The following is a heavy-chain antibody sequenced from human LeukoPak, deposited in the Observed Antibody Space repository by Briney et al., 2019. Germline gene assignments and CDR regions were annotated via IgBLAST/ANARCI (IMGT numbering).Heavy chain of an antibody. CDR1: GFTFSSYA. CDR3: AKLQVGATAGSVSWGFDY. D-gene: IGHD1-26*01. J-gene: IGHJ4*02. Sequence: RGSLRLSCAASGFTFSSYAMSWVRQAPGKGLEWVSAISGSGGSTYYADSVKGRFTISRDNSKNTLYLQMNSLRAEDTAVYYCAKLQVGATAGSVSWGFDYWGQGTLVTVSS. V-gene: IGHV3-23*01. CDR2: ISGSGGST.